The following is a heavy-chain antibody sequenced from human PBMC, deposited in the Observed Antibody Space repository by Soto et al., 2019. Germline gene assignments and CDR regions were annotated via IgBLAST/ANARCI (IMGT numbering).Heavy chain of an antibody. D-gene: IGHD2-2*01. CDR2: INPSGGST. CDR3: ARDYCSSTSCYGKYHYYYMDV. V-gene: IGHV1-46*03. Sequence: ASVKVSCKASGYTFTSYYMHWVRQAPGQGLEWMGIINPSGGSTSYAQKFQGRVTMTRDTSTSTVYMELSSLRSEDTAVYYCARDYCSSTSCYGKYHYYYMDVWGKGTTVTVSS. J-gene: IGHJ6*03. CDR1: GYTFTSYY.